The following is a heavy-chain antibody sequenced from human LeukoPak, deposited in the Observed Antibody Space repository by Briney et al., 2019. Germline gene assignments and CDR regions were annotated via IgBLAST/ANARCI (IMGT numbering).Heavy chain of an antibody. Sequence: PSETLSLTCAVYGESLGDYYWSWIRQPPGKGLEWIGEINHRGSTNYKPSLKSRVYMSVDTSRNQFSLNLSSVTAADTAVYYCARGSYDVLTGYSTLGEYWGQGTLVTVSS. V-gene: IGHV4-34*01. CDR3: ARGSYDVLTGYSTLGEY. CDR2: INHRGST. J-gene: IGHJ4*02. D-gene: IGHD3-9*01. CDR1: GESLGDYY.